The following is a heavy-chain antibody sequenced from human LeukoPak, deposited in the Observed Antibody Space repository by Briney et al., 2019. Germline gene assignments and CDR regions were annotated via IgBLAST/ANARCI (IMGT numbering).Heavy chain of an antibody. CDR2: IYWDADK. V-gene: IGHV2-5*02. Sequence: SGPTLVNPTQTLTLTCTFSGFSLSTRGVGVGWIRQPPGKALEWLALIYWDADKRYSPSLKSRLTITGDTSKNQVVLTMTNMDPVNTAKYSGAYFSSTVTTTRPFAQWGQETLVTVSS. CDR3: AYFSSTVTTTRPFAQ. J-gene: IGHJ4*02. CDR1: GFSLSTRGVG. D-gene: IGHD4-17*01.